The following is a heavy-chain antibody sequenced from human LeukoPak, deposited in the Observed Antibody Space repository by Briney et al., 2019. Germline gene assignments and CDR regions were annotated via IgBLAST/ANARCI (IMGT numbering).Heavy chain of an antibody. D-gene: IGHD3-9*01. V-gene: IGHV1-18*01. Sequence: VASVKVSCKASGYTFTSYGISWVRQAPGQGLEWMGWISAYNGNTNYAQKLQGRVTMTTDTSTSTAYMELRSLRSDDTAVYYCARAAYYDILTGYLQYYYYYYGMDVWGRGTTVTVS. CDR3: ARAAYYDILTGYLQYYYYYYGMDV. J-gene: IGHJ6*02. CDR1: GYTFTSYG. CDR2: ISAYNGNT.